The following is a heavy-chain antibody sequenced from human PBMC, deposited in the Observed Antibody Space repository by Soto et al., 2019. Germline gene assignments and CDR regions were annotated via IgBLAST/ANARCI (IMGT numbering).Heavy chain of an antibody. CDR1: GFRFSDYS. D-gene: IGHD3-10*02. V-gene: IGHV3-21*01. CDR2: ISSSSSYI. CDR3: ATLPMFSNYYYYGMDV. Sequence: GGSLRLSCAASGFRFSDYSMNWVRQAPGKGLEWVSSISSSSSYIYYADSVKGRFTISRDNAKNSLYLQMNSLRAEDTAVYYCATLPMFSNYYYYGMDVWGQGTTVTVSS. J-gene: IGHJ6*02.